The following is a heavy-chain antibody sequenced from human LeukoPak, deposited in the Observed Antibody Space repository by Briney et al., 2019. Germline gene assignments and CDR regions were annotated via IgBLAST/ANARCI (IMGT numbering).Heavy chain of an antibody. CDR1: GFTFSGSA. D-gene: IGHD3-22*01. V-gene: IGHV3-73*01. CDR3: TRSYYYDSSGYQAPYYFDY. CDR2: IRSKANSYAT. J-gene: IGHJ4*02. Sequence: GGSLRLSCAASGFTFSGSAMHRVRQASEKGLEWVGRIRSKANSYATAYAASVKGRFTISRDDSKNAAYLQMNSLKTEDTAVYYCTRSYYYDSSGYQAPYYFDYWGQGTLVTVSS.